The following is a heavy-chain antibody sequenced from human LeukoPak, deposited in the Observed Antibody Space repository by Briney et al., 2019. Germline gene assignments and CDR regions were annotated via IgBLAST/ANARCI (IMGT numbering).Heavy chain of an antibody. V-gene: IGHV3-23*01. D-gene: IGHD5-12*01. J-gene: IGHJ4*02. CDR2: ISGSGGSA. CDR1: GFTFSSYA. CDR3: AKVVASWLRPYYFDY. Sequence: PGGSLRLSCAASGFTFSSYAMSWVRQAPGKGLEWVSAISGSGGSAYYADSVKDRFTISRDNSKNTLYLQMNSLRAEDAAVYYCAKVVASWLRPYYFDYWGQGTLVTVSS.